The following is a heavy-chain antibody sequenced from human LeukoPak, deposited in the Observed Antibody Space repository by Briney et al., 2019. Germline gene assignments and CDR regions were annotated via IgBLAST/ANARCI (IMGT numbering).Heavy chain of an antibody. Sequence: GGSLRLSCAASGFTLRSYWMHWVRQGPGMGLVWVSRVNRDGSSTNYEDSVKGRFTISRDNAKNTLYLQMNSLRAEDTGVYYCARYNGGPYNNFDSWGQGTPVTVSS. CDR3: ARYNGGPYNNFDS. J-gene: IGHJ4*02. V-gene: IGHV3-74*01. D-gene: IGHD4-23*01. CDR1: GFTLRSYW. CDR2: VNRDGSST.